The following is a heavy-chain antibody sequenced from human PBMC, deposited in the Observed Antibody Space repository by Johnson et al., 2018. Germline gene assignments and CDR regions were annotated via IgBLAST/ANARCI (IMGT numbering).Heavy chain of an antibody. CDR1: GFTFSNYG. CDR2: ISYDGSNK. J-gene: IGHJ6*03. Sequence: QVQLVQSGGGVVQPGRSLRLSCAASGFTFSNYGMHWVRQAPGKGLEWVAVISYDGSNKYYADSVKGRFTISRDNSKNTLYLQMNSLRAEDTAGYYCAKAPRGGYPGYYMDGWGKGTTVTVSS. V-gene: IGHV3-30*18. CDR3: AKAPRGGYPGYYMDG. D-gene: IGHD3-16*02.